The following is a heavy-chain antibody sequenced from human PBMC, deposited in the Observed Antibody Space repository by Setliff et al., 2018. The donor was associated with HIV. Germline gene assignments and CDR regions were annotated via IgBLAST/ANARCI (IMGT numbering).Heavy chain of an antibody. J-gene: IGHJ3*02. V-gene: IGHV4-4*02. CDR2: IYHSGST. D-gene: IGHD3-16*01. CDR3: TTPWDDYVWGSYRPGNHDAFDI. Sequence: PSETLSLTCAVSGGSISSSNWWSWVRQPPGKGLEWIGEIYHSGSTNYNPSLKSRATISVDKSKNQFSLKLSSVTAEDTAVYYCTTPWDDYVWGSYRPGNHDAFDIWGQGTMVTVSS. CDR1: GGSISSSNW.